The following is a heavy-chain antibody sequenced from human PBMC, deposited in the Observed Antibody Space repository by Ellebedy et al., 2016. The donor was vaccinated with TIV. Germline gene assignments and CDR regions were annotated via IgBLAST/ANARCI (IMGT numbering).Heavy chain of an antibody. J-gene: IGHJ5*02. CDR2: MNPKSGNA. D-gene: IGHD3-10*01. V-gene: IGHV1-8*01. Sequence: AASVKVSCKTSGYMFTSRDINWVRQATGQGPEWMGWMNPKSGNAGYAQTFQGRVSMTANTSTSTAYMELRSLISDDTAVYYCTRGAGQTYGHDWFDPWGQGTLVAVSS. CDR1: GYMFTSRD. CDR3: TRGAGQTYGHDWFDP.